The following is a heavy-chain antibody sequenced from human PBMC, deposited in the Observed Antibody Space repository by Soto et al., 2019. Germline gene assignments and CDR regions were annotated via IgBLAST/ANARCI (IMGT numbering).Heavy chain of an antibody. D-gene: IGHD3-3*01. Sequence: TSETLSLTCTVSGGSISSGGYYWSWIRQHPGKGLEWIGYIYYSGSTYYNPSLKSRVTISVDTSKNQFSLKLSSVTAADTAVYYCARGQYYDFWSGPTGGWFDPWGQGTLVTVSS. CDR3: ARGQYYDFWSGPTGGWFDP. CDR1: GGSISSGGYY. CDR2: IYYSGST. V-gene: IGHV4-31*03. J-gene: IGHJ5*02.